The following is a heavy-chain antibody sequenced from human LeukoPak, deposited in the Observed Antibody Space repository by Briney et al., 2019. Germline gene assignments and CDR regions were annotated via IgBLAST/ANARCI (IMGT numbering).Heavy chain of an antibody. V-gene: IGHV4-30-2*01. J-gene: IGHJ6*02. CDR2: IYHSGST. CDR3: ARGPQPVDFYYYGMDV. Sequence: SETLSLTCTVSGGSISSGGYYWSWIRQPPGKGLEWIGYIYHSGSTYYNPSLKSRVTISVDRSKNQFSLKLSSVTAADTAVYYCARGPQPVDFYYYGMDVWGQGTTVTVSS. D-gene: IGHD6-13*01. CDR1: GGSISSGGYY.